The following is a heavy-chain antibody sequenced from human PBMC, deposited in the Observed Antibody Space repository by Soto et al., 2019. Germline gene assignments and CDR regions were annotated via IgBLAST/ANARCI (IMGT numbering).Heavy chain of an antibody. J-gene: IGHJ4*02. CDR2: IYYSGST. Sequence: QLQLQESGPGLVKPSETLSLTCTVSGGSISSSSYYWGWIRQPPGNGLEWIGSIYYSGSTYYNPSLKSRVTISVDTSKNQFSLKLSSVTAADTAVYYCARHPPSKEGGNSLTYFDYWGQGTLVTVSS. D-gene: IGHD2-21*02. CDR1: GGSISSSSYY. V-gene: IGHV4-39*01. CDR3: ARHPPSKEGGNSLTYFDY.